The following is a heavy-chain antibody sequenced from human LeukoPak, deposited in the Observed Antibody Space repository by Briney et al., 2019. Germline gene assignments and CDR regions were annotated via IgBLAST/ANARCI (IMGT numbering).Heavy chain of an antibody. Sequence: SETLSLTCAVYGGSFSGYYWSWIRQPPGKGLEWIGEINHSGSTNYNPSLKSRVTISVDTSKNQFSLKLSSVTAADTAVYYCARGKKLRFLGWLRSNWFDPWGQGTLVTVSS. D-gene: IGHD3-3*01. CDR1: GGSFSGYY. CDR2: INHSGST. V-gene: IGHV4-34*01. J-gene: IGHJ5*02. CDR3: ARGKKLRFLGWLRSNWFDP.